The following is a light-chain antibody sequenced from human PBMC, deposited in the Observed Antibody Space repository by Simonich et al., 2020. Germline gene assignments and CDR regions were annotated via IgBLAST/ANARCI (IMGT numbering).Light chain of an antibody. CDR2: DAS. CDR3: QQRSNWIT. V-gene: IGKV3-11*01. CDR1: QSVSSY. Sequence: EIVLTQSPATLSLSPGERATLSYMASQSVSSYLAWYQQKPGQAPRLLIYDASNRATVIPARFSGSGSGTDFTLTIRRLEPEDFAVYYCQQRSNWITFGQGTRLEIK. J-gene: IGKJ5*01.